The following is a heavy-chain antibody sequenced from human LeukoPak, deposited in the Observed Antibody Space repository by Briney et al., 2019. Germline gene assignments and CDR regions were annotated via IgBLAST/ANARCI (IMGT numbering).Heavy chain of an antibody. CDR2: IIPILGTA. CDR1: GGTFSNYA. CDR3: ARILSSSWYEYFHH. Sequence: ASVKVSCKASGGTFSNYAISWVRQAPGQGLEWMGAIIPILGTANYAQKFQGRVTITADESTSTAYMELSSLRSEDTAVYYCARILSSSWYEYFHHWGQGTLVTVSS. V-gene: IGHV1-69*13. J-gene: IGHJ1*01. D-gene: IGHD6-19*01.